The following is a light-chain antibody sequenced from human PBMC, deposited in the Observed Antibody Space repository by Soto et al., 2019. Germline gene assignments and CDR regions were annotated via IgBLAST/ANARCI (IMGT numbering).Light chain of an antibody. V-gene: IGLV2-14*01. Sequence: QSALTQPASVSGSPGQSITISCTGTSSDVGGYNYVSWYQQHPGKAPKVMIYEVSNRPSGVSNRFSGSKSGNTASLTISGLQAEDEADYYCSSHTSSTTGVFGGGTKLTVL. CDR1: SSDVGGYNY. J-gene: IGLJ3*02. CDR2: EVS. CDR3: SSHTSSTTGV.